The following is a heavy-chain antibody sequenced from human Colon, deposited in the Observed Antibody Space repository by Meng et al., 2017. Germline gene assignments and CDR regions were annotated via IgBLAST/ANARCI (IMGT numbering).Heavy chain of an antibody. Sequence: QLRLSLGGAGLLKPSGTLSLTCSVYGGSFSGYYWSWIRQPPGKGLEWIGEINHSGSTNYNPSLKSRVTISVDTSKNQFSLKLSSVTAADTAVYYCAREAYYYDSSGYYSESWYFDLWGRGTLVTVSS. CDR2: INHSGST. CDR1: GGSFSGYY. V-gene: IGHV4-34*01. CDR3: AREAYYYDSSGYYSESWYFDL. D-gene: IGHD3-22*01. J-gene: IGHJ2*01.